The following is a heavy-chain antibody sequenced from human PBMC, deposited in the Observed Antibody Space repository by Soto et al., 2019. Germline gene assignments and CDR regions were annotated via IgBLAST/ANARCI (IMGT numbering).Heavy chain of an antibody. Sequence: EVQVLESGGGLVQPGGSLRLSCAASGFTFRSYAMSWVRQAPGKGLEWVSAISGSGGSTYYADSVKGRFTISRDNSKNTLYLQMNSLRAEDTAVYYCAKDQGGYSGSYYGYWGQGTLVTVSS. D-gene: IGHD1-26*01. J-gene: IGHJ4*02. CDR3: AKDQGGYSGSYYGY. V-gene: IGHV3-23*01. CDR2: ISGSGGST. CDR1: GFTFRSYA.